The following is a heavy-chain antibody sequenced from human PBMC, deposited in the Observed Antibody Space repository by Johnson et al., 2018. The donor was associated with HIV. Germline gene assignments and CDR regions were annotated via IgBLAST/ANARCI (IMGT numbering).Heavy chain of an antibody. CDR2: IYSGGGT. Sequence: ASGFTVSSNYMSWVRQAPGKGLEWVSVIYSGGGTYYADSVKGRFTISRENAKNSLYLQMNSLRAGDTAVYYCARRMFSSGWYNDGLGAFDIWGQGTMVTVSS. V-gene: IGHV3-66*04. CDR1: GFTVSSNY. J-gene: IGHJ3*02. D-gene: IGHD6-19*01. CDR3: ARRMFSSGWYNDGLGAFDI.